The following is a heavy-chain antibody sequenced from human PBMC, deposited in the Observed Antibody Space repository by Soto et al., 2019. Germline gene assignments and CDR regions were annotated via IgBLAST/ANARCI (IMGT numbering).Heavy chain of an antibody. V-gene: IGHV3-11*04. D-gene: IGHD2-15*01. J-gene: IGHJ6*02. CDR1: GFTFSDYY. CDR2: ISSRSDTL. Sequence: GGSLRLSCAASGFTFSDYYMSWIRQAPGKGLEWVSYISSRSDTLYYADSVKGRFTISRDNAKNSVYLQVNNLRDEDTAVYYCARDWDIVILSVPIPNYNYGMDVWGQGTTVTVSS. CDR3: ARDWDIVILSVPIPNYNYGMDV.